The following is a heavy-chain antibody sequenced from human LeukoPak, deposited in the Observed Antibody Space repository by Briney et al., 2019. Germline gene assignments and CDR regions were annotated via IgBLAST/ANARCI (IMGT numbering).Heavy chain of an antibody. Sequence: PGGSRSLSCAASGFTLSSYSMHWVRPAPDKGLEWVAVISYDGSNKYYADSVKGRFTISRDNSKNTLYLQMNSLRSEDTAVYYCAREFPLNYYDSRALGAFDIWGQGTMVTVSS. J-gene: IGHJ3*02. CDR1: GFTLSSYS. D-gene: IGHD3-22*01. V-gene: IGHV3-30-3*01. CDR3: AREFPLNYYDSRALGAFDI. CDR2: ISYDGSNK.